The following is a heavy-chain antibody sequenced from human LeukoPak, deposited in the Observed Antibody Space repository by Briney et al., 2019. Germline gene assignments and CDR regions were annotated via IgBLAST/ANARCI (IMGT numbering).Heavy chain of an antibody. CDR2: INTDGSTT. CDR3: ARRVDTTRWFDP. CDR1: GFTFSNYF. V-gene: IGHV3-74*03. D-gene: IGHD2-15*01. Sequence: GGSLRLSCAASGFTFSNYFMHWVRQAPGKGLVWVSRINTDGSTTMYADSVKGRFTISRDNAKNTLYLQMNSLRDEDTAVYYCARRVDTTRWFDPWGQGTLVTVSS. J-gene: IGHJ5*02.